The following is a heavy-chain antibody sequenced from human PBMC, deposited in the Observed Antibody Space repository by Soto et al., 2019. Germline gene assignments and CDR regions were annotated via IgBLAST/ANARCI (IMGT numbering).Heavy chain of an antibody. V-gene: IGHV1-2*04. J-gene: IGHJ6*02. D-gene: IGHD3-3*01. CDR3: ARANPDDLIFGVVAYYDGMDV. Sequence: ASVKVSCKASGYTFTGYYMHWVRQAPGQGLEWMGWINPDSGGTNYAQKFRGWVTMTRDTSISTAYMELSRLRSDDTAVYYCARANPDDLIFGVVAYYDGMDVWGQGTTVTVSS. CDR1: GYTFTGYY. CDR2: INPDSGGT.